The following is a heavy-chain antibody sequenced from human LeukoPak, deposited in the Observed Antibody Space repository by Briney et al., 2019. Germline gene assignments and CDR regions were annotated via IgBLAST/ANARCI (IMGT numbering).Heavy chain of an antibody. V-gene: IGHV4-39*01. CDR3: ARIWDGYSGSDY. Sequence: PSETLSLTCTVSGGSIRSSYYYWGWIRQPPGKGLEWIGSIYDSGSTYYNPSLKSRVTISVDTSKNQFSLKLNSVTAADTAVHYCARIWDGYSGSDYWGQGTLVTVSS. CDR2: IYDSGST. CDR1: GGSIRSSYYY. D-gene: IGHD1-26*01. J-gene: IGHJ4*02.